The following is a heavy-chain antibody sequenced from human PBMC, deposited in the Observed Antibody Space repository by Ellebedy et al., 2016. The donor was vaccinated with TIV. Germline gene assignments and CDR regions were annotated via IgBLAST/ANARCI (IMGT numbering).Heavy chain of an antibody. CDR2: TTQDGSEK. CDR1: GFTFSTYW. D-gene: IGHD2-2*01. CDR3: ARGSGYCSSTSCSGGSD. J-gene: IGHJ4*02. V-gene: IGHV3-7*03. Sequence: PGGSLRLSCAAPGFTFSTYWMGWVRQAAGTGLEWVANTTQDGSEKYYVESVKGRFTSSRDNAKKSLYLQIDSLRAEDTAVYYCARGSGYCSSTSCSGGSDWGQGTPVTVSS.